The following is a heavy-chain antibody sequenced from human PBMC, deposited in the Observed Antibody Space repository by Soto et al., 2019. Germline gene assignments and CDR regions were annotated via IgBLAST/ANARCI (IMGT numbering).Heavy chain of an antibody. J-gene: IGHJ4*02. Sequence: EVPLVESGGGLVQPGRSLRLSCAASGFTFDDYAMHWVRQAPGKGLEWVSGISWNSGSIGYADSVKGRFTISRDNAXNSLYLQMNSLRAEDTALYYCAKDRGIAVAGAVDYWGQGTLVTVSS. CDR2: ISWNSGSI. D-gene: IGHD6-19*01. CDR3: AKDRGIAVAGAVDY. CDR1: GFTFDDYA. V-gene: IGHV3-9*01.